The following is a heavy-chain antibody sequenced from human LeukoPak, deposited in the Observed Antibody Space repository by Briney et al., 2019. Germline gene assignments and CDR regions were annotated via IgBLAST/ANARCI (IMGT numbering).Heavy chain of an antibody. CDR1: GVSISSYY. J-gene: IGHJ4*02. Sequence: PSETLSLTCNVSGVSISSYYWSWIRQPAGKGLEWIGRIFTRGSTNYNPSLKSRVSISVDKSKNQLSLKLRSVTAADTAVYFCARDDGNSRSWYYFDYWGQGTLATVSS. V-gene: IGHV4-4*07. CDR2: IFTRGST. D-gene: IGHD6-13*01. CDR3: ARDDGNSRSWYYFDY.